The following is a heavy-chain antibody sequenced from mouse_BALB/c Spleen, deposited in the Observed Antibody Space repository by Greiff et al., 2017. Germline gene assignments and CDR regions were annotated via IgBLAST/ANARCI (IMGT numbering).Heavy chain of an antibody. V-gene: IGHV5-4*02. D-gene: IGHD1-1*01. CDR1: GFTFSDYY. J-gene: IGHJ3*01. CDR2: ISDGGSYT. CDR3: ARDRRDYGSTFAY. Sequence: EVKLVESGGGLVKPGGSLKLSCAASGFTFSDYYMYWVRQTPEKRLEWVATISDGGSYTYYPDSVKGRFTISRDNAKNNLYLQMSSLKSEDTAMYYCARDRRDYGSTFAYWGQGTLVTVSA.